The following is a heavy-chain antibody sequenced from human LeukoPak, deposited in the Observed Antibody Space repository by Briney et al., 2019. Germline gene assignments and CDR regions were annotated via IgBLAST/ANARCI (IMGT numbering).Heavy chain of an antibody. D-gene: IGHD2-2*01. J-gene: IGHJ4*02. CDR2: IYYSGST. CDR1: GGSISSSSYY. Sequence: KPSETLSLTCTVSGGSISSSSYYWGWIRQPPGKGLEWIGSIYYSGSTYYNPSLKSRVTISVDTSKNQFSLRLSSVTAADTAVYYCARHREDIVVVPFDYWGQGTLVTVPS. V-gene: IGHV4-39*01. CDR3: ARHREDIVVVPFDY.